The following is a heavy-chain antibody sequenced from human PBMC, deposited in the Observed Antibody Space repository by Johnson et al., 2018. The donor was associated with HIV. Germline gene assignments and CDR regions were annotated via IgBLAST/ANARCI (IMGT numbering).Heavy chain of an antibody. CDR2: IRYYGSNK. V-gene: IGHV3-33*08. CDR3: ARGHSDLDTASDI. J-gene: IGHJ3*02. D-gene: IGHD1-1*01. CDR1: GFTFSSYG. Sequence: QMLLVESGGGVVQPGRSLRLSCAASGFTFSSYGMHWVRQAPGKGLEWVAFIRYYGSNKYYADSVKGRFTISRDNSKNTLYLQMNSLRADDTAVYHCARGHSDLDTASDICGQGTMVTVSS.